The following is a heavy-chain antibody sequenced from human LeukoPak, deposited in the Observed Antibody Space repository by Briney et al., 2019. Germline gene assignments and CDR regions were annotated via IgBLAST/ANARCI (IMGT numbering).Heavy chain of an antibody. J-gene: IGHJ4*02. CDR3: ARDHNDWSQPIDY. CDR1: GGSISSYY. D-gene: IGHD3-9*01. Sequence: SETLSLTCADSGGSISSYYWSWIRQPPGKGLEWIGYIYYSGSTNYNPSLKSRVTISVDPSKNQFSLKMNSVTTADTAVYYCARDHNDWSQPIDYWGQGTLVTVSS. V-gene: IGHV4-59*01. CDR2: IYYSGST.